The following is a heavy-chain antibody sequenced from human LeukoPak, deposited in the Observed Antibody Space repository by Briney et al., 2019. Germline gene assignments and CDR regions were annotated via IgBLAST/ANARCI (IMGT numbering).Heavy chain of an antibody. J-gene: IGHJ6*02. CDR3: VRDRWPGLGDF. CDR2: VYSGGLT. V-gene: IGHV3-66*01. D-gene: IGHD6-19*01. CDR1: GFTVSDDY. Sequence: GGSLRLSCAASGFTVSDDYMSWVRQAPGRGLEWVSTVYSGGLTYYADPVKGRFTISRDNSKNTLYLQMSSLRAEDTAVYYCVRDRWPGLGDFWGQGTTVTVSS.